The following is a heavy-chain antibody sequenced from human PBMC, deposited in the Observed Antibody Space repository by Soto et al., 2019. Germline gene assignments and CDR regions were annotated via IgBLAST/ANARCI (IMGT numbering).Heavy chain of an antibody. J-gene: IGHJ4*02. D-gene: IGHD4-17*01. CDR2: ISYHGSDK. V-gene: IGHV3-30*03. CDR3: ATANATTTGATVGY. Sequence: QVQLVESGGGVVQPGRSLRLSCAASGFTFSNYGMHWVRQAPGKGLEWVAVISYHGSDKYYADSVKGRFTISRDNSKNTRYLQMDGLRAENTVVSYCATANATTTGATVGYWGQGTLVTVPS. CDR1: GFTFSNYG.